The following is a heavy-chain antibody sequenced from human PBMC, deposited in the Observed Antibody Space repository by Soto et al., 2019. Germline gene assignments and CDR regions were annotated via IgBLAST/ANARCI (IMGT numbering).Heavy chain of an antibody. CDR3: AGGPYYYDSSGYSFDY. Sequence: SETLSLTCTVSGGSISSGGYYWSWIRQHPGKGLEWIGYIYYSGSTYYNPSLKSRVTISVDTSKNQFSLKLSSVTAADTAVYYCAGGPYYYDSSGYSFDYWGQGTLVTVS. D-gene: IGHD3-22*01. CDR1: GGSISSGGYY. J-gene: IGHJ4*02. CDR2: IYYSGST. V-gene: IGHV4-31*03.